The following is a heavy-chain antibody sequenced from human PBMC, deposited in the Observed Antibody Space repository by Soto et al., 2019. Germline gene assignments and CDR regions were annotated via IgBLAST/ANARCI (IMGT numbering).Heavy chain of an antibody. J-gene: IGHJ6*02. Sequence: PSETLSLTCTVSGGSIGSSSYYWGGIRQRPGEGLEWGGSIYYSGSSYYNPSLKTRATISVDKPKNQFSLKLSSVTAADTAVYYCARGLWERTVTTTRPYVYYYYGMDVWGQGTTVTVSS. CDR2: IYYSGSS. CDR1: GGSIGSSSYY. D-gene: IGHD4-17*01. CDR3: ARGLWERTVTTTRPYVYYYYGMDV. V-gene: IGHV4-39*07.